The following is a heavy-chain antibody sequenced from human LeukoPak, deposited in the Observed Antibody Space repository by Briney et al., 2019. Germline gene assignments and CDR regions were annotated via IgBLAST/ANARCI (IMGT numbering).Heavy chain of an antibody. V-gene: IGHV4-39*01. D-gene: IGHD6-13*01. Sequence: SETLSLTCTVSGGSISSSSYYWGWIRQPPWKGLEWIGSIYYSGSTYYNPSLKSRVTISVDTSKNQFSLKLSSVTAADTAVYYCARHRPAAGNRIVDYWGQGTLVTVSS. CDR3: ARHRPAAGNRIVDY. CDR1: GGSISSSSYY. CDR2: IYYSGST. J-gene: IGHJ4*02.